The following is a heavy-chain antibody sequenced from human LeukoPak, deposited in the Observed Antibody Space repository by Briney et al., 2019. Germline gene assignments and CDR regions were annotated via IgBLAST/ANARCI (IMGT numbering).Heavy chain of an antibody. D-gene: IGHD3-10*01. Sequence: PSETLSLTCTVSGGSFSSYYWSWIRQPPGKGLEWIGYIYYSGSTNYNPSLKSRVTISVDTSKNQFSLKLSSVTAADTAVYYCARRIYGSGRPYYYYYMDVWGKGTTVTVSS. CDR1: GGSFSSYY. CDR3: ARRIYGSGRPYYYYYMDV. J-gene: IGHJ6*03. CDR2: IYYSGST. V-gene: IGHV4-59*08.